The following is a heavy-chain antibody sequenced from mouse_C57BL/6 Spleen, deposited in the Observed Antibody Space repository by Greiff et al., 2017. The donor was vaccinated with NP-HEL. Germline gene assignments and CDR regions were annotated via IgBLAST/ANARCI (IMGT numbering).Heavy chain of an antibody. J-gene: IGHJ1*03. V-gene: IGHV5-17*01. D-gene: IGHD1-1*01. CDR1: GFTFSDYG. CDR3: ASGDYYCSSSSYWYFDV. CDR2: ISSGSSTI. Sequence: EVKLEESGGGLVKPGGSLKLSCAASGFTFSDYGMHWVRQAPEKGLEWVAYISSGSSTIYYADTVKGRFTISRDNAKNTLFLQMTSLRFEDTAMYYCASGDYYCSSSSYWYFDVWGTGTTVTVSS.